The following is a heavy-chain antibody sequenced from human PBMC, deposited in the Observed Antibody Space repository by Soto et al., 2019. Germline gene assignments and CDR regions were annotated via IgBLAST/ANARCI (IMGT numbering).Heavy chain of an antibody. D-gene: IGHD6-19*01. CDR2: IYYSGST. Sequence: PSETLSLTCTVSGGSVSSGSYYWSWIRQPPGKGLEWIGYIYYSGSTNYNPPLKSRVTISVDTSKNQFSLKLSSVTAADTAVYYCARYVAVAEYYYYGMDVWGQGTTVTVSS. CDR3: ARYVAVAEYYYYGMDV. CDR1: GGSVSSGSYY. V-gene: IGHV4-61*01. J-gene: IGHJ6*02.